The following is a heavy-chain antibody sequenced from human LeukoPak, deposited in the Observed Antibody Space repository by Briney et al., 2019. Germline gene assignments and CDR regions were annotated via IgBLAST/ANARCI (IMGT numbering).Heavy chain of an antibody. V-gene: IGHV4-31*03. D-gene: IGHD2-2*01. CDR2: KYYSGSA. Sequence: SETLSLTCNVSGVSVSDGRYYWTWIRQHPGKGLEWIGYKYYSGSAKYNPSPKSRLTISIDTSKNQFSLQLSSVTAADTATYYCATPYCSSISCLDVFNMWGQGTRVTVSS. CDR1: GVSVSDGRYY. CDR3: ATPYCSSISCLDVFNM. J-gene: IGHJ3*02.